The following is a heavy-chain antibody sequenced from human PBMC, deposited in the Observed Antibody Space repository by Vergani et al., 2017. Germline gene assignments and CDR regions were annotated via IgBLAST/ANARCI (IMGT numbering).Heavy chain of an antibody. CDR1: GYTFSNYY. CDR2: INPSGGHT. J-gene: IGHJ4*02. V-gene: IGHV1-46*03. Sequence: QVQVVQSGAEVKKSGASVKVSCKTSGYTFSNYYMHWVRQAPGQGLEWMGIINPSGGHTNYAQKFQGRVTMTRDTSTSTVYMELNSLRSEDTAIDYCSRGDYGILTGYRYWGQGTLVTVSA. CDR3: SRGDYGILTGYRY. D-gene: IGHD3-9*01.